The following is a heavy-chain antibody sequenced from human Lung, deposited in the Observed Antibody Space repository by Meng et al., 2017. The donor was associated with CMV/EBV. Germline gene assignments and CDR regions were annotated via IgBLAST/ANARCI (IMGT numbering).Heavy chain of an antibody. CDR1: GFAFSNYK. D-gene: IGHD2-2*01. Sequence: GGSXRLXCSASGFAFSNYKMDWVRQAPGRGLEWVSSITPFSDYIYYGDSVKGRFTISRDNGKNSLYLQMNSLRDEDTAVYYCARDRYQLPYDSWGQGTLDTVSS. CDR2: ITPFSDYI. CDR3: ARDRYQLPYDS. V-gene: IGHV3-21*01. J-gene: IGHJ4*02.